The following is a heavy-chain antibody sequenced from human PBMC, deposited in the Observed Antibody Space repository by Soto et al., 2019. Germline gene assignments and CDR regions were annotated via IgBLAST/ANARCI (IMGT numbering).Heavy chain of an antibody. CDR3: ARQRTGGYWFAP. V-gene: IGHV4-30-4*01. Sequence: SETLSLTCSVSGGSINSDDHYWTWIRQPPGKGLEWIGSIYYSGTTNYNPSLKSRITVSIDTSKNQFSLNLTSVTAADTALYYSARQRTGGYWFAPRGKGNPVT. CDR2: IYYSGTT. CDR1: GGSINSDDHY. J-gene: IGHJ5*02.